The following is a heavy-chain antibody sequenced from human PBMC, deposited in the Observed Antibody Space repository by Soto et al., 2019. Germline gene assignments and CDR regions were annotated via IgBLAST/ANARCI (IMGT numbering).Heavy chain of an antibody. J-gene: IGHJ4*02. CDR1: GGSISSGDYY. Sequence: SETLSLTCTVSGGSISSGDYYWSWIRQPPGKGLERIGYIYYSGSTNYNTSLKSRVTISVDTSKNQFSLKLSSVPAAFTAVYYCAGDTTYYYGSGFDYWGQGTLVTVSS. V-gene: IGHV4-61*08. D-gene: IGHD3-10*01. CDR3: AGDTTYYYGSGFDY. CDR2: IYYSGST.